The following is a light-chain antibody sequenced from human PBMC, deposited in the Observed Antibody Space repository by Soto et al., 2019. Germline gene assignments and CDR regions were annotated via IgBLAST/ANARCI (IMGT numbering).Light chain of an antibody. CDR3: HQYGSAPLT. Sequence: EIVLTQSPGTLSLSPGERATLSCRASQSVTSSYLAWYQQKPGQAPRLLIYGASSRATGIPDRFSGSGSGTDFTLTSSRLEPQDVAMYYCHQYGSAPLTFGGGTKVEIK. CDR2: GAS. V-gene: IGKV3-20*01. CDR1: QSVTSSY. J-gene: IGKJ4*01.